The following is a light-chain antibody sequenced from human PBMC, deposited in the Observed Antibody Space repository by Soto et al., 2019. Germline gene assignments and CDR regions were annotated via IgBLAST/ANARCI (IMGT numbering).Light chain of an antibody. V-gene: IGLV2-11*01. CDR3: RSYAGSYVG. CDR1: SSDVGGYNY. CDR2: DVS. Sequence: QSALTQPRSVSGSPGQSVTISCTGTSSDVGGYNYVSWYQQHPGKAPKLMIYDVSKRPSGVPDRFSGSKSGNTASLTISGLQVEDEADYYCRSYAGSYVGLGGGTKRTVL. J-gene: IGLJ2*01.